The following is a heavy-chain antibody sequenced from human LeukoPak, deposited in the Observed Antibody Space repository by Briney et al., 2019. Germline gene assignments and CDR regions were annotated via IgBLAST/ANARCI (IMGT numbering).Heavy chain of an antibody. J-gene: IGHJ6*03. CDR1: GFTFRSYC. CDR2: IKESESEG. V-gene: IGHV3-7*01. Sequence: QPGGSLRLSCAASGFTFRSYCMTWVRQAPGKGPEWVATIKESESEGYYVDSVKGRFTISRDNAKNSLHLHMNSLRAEDTAVYYCARVGADLKNYSMDAWGKRTTVTVSS. CDR3: ARVGADLKNYSMDA.